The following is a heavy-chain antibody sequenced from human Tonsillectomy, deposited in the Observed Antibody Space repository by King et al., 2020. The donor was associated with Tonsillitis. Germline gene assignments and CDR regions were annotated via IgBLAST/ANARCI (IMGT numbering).Heavy chain of an antibody. J-gene: IGHJ4*02. V-gene: IGHV5-51*01. Sequence: QLVQSGAEVKKPGESLKISCKGSGYNFSTYWIAWVRQKPGKGLEWMGIFSPSDSDTRYSPALQGQVTMSADMSISTAFLQWNSLGASDTAMYYCATLLTEGATTGFDFWGQGTLVIVSS. CDR2: FSPSDSDT. CDR1: GYNFSTYW. D-gene: IGHD1-26*01. CDR3: ATLLTEGATTGFDF.